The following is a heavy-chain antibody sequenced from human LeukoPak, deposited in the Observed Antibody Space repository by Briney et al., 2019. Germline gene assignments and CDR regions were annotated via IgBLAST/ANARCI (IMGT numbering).Heavy chain of an antibody. CDR1: GFTFSTYW. CDR2: INSDGSVT. J-gene: IGHJ4*02. CDR3: AKQLGYCSDGSCYFPY. V-gene: IGHV3-74*01. D-gene: IGHD2-15*01. Sequence: GGSLRLSCAASGFTFSTYWMNWVRQAPGKGLVWVAHINSDGSVTSYADSVKGRFTISRDNAKSTLCLQMNSLRAEDTAVYYCAKQLGYCSDGSCYFPYWGQGTLVTVSS.